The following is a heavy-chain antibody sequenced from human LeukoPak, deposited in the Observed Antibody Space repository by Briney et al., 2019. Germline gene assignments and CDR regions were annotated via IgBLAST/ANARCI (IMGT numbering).Heavy chain of an antibody. J-gene: IGHJ6*03. V-gene: IGHV4-4*07. CDR1: GGSISSYY. Sequence: SETLSLTCTVSGGSISSYYWSWIRQPAGKGLEWIGRIYTSGSTNYNPSLKSRVTMSVDTSKNQFSLKLSSVTAADTAVYYCAREVGYFDWSLKLYYYMDVWGKGTTVTVSS. CDR2: IYTSGST. CDR3: AREVGYFDWSLKLYYYMDV. D-gene: IGHD3-9*01.